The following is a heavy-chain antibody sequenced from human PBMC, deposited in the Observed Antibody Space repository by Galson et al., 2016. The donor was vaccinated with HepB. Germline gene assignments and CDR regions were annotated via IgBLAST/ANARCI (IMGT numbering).Heavy chain of an antibody. CDR1: GFTFNNYA. V-gene: IGHV3-23*01. D-gene: IGHD1-1*01. J-gene: IGHJ6*03. CDR2: ISNSGDNT. CDR3: AKRGGARQLQTGRYYYYFMDV. Sequence: SLRLSCAASGFTFNNYAMNWVRQAPGKGLEWVSSISNSGDNTNYADSVKGRFTVSRDNSKDALYVQMNSLRVEDTAVYYCAKRGGARQLQTGRYYYYFMDVWGKGAPVTVSS.